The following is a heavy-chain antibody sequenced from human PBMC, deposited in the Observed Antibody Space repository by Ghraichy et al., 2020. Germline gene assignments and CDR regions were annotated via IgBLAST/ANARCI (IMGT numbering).Heavy chain of an antibody. J-gene: IGHJ4*02. Sequence: ASVKVSCKASGFTFNTYYMHWVRQAPGQGLEWVGIINPSGVTTGYAQRFQGRVTTTRDSSTSTVYMELSSLRSDDTAVYYCARDGGGDMATVHPLFDLWGQGTLVTVYS. CDR2: INPSGVTT. V-gene: IGHV1-46*02. CDR1: GFTFNTYY. CDR3: ARDGGGDMATVHPLFDL. D-gene: IGHD5-24*01.